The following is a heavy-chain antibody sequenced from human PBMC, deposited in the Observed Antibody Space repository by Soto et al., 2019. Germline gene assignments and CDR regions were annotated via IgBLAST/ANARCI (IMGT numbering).Heavy chain of an antibody. Sequence: GASVKVSCKASGYTFTSYGISWVRQAPGQGLEWMGWISAYNGNTNYAQKLQGRVTMTTDTSTSTAYMELRSLRSDDTAVYYCARDLDIVVVPAPPASENYYNGMDVWGQGTTVTVSS. CDR1: GYTFTSYG. CDR3: ARDLDIVVVPAPPASENYYNGMDV. V-gene: IGHV1-18*01. J-gene: IGHJ6*02. CDR2: ISAYNGNT. D-gene: IGHD2-2*01.